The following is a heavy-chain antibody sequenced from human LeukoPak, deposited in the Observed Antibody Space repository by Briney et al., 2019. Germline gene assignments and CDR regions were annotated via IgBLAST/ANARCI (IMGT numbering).Heavy chain of an antibody. Sequence: PSETLSLTCTVSGGSLSPYYWSWIRQSPGKGLEWIGYISYSGSTNSHPSLKSRVTMSVDTFNNQFSLKLSSVTAADTAVYYCARGRGYNWNDAFHYWGQGTLVTVSS. CDR3: ARGRGYNWNDAFHY. J-gene: IGHJ4*02. CDR1: GGSLSPYY. CDR2: ISYSGST. D-gene: IGHD1-1*01. V-gene: IGHV4-59*01.